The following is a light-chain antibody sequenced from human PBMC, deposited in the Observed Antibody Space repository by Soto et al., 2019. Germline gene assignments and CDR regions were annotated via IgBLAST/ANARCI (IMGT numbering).Light chain of an antibody. J-gene: IGKJ2*01. V-gene: IGKV3-15*01. CDR2: GVS. CDR1: QNVHIN. Sequence: VMTQSPATLSVSPGETATLSCRSSQNVHINLAWYQQKPGQAPTLLIYGVSARAPGVPARFGGTGSGTEFTLTIRNLQPEDFGVYSCQQYETWPRTFGQGTKVAIQ. CDR3: QQYETWPRT.